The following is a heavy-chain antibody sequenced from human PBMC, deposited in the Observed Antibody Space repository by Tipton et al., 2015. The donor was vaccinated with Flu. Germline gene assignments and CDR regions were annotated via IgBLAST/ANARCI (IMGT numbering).Heavy chain of an antibody. J-gene: IGHJ4*02. V-gene: IGHV4-38-2*01. Sequence: TLSLTCAVSGYSISSGYYWGWIRQPPGKGLDWIGSIHHSGSTYYNPSLKSRVTISVDTSKNQFSLKLSSVSAADTAVYYCARGIYCSGGSCYPGGGYFDYWGQGILVTVSS. CDR2: IHHSGST. CDR1: GYSISSGYY. CDR3: ARGIYCSGGSCYPGGGYFDY. D-gene: IGHD2-15*01.